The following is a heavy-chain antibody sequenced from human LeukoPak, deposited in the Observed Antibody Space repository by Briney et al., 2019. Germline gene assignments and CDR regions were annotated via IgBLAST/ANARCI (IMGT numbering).Heavy chain of an antibody. CDR3: ARDGGSYSDHAFDI. CDR1: GFTFSSYS. V-gene: IGHV3-21*01. Sequence: GGSLRLSCAASGFTFSSYSMNWVRQAPGKGLEWVSSISSSSSYIYYADSVKGRFTISRDNAKNSLYLQMNSLRAEDTAVYYCARDGGSYSDHAFDIWGQGTMVTVSS. J-gene: IGHJ3*02. D-gene: IGHD1-26*01. CDR2: ISSSSSYI.